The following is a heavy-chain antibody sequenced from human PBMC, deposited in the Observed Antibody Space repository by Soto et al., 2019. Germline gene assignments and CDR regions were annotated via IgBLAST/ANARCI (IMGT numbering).Heavy chain of an antibody. CDR2: IYYSGST. Sequence: SETLSLTCTVSGGSISSGGYYWSWIRQRPGKGLEWIGYIYYSGSTYYNPSLKSRVTISADTSKNQFSLNLSSVTAADTAMYYCAREQCDAVFGGLIRLILDYWGQGTQVTVSS. CDR3: AREQCDAVFGGLIRLILDY. V-gene: IGHV4-31*03. D-gene: IGHD3-3*01. CDR1: GGSISSGGYY. J-gene: IGHJ4*02.